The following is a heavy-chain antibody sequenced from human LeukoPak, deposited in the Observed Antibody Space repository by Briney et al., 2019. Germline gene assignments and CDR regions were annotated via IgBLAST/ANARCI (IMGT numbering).Heavy chain of an antibody. D-gene: IGHD3-10*01. J-gene: IGHJ4*02. Sequence: GGSLRLSCAASGFTFSSYAMSWVRQAPGKGLEWVSAISGSGGSTYYADSVKGRFTISRDNSKNTLYLQMNSLRAEDTAVYYCAKDRNYYGSGSYYTSFDYWGQGTLVTVSS. CDR1: GFTFSSYA. CDR2: ISGSGGST. CDR3: AKDRNYYGSGSYYTSFDY. V-gene: IGHV3-23*01.